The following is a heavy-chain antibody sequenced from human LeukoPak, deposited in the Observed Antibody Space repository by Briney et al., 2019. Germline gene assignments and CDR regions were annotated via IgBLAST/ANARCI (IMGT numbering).Heavy chain of an antibody. CDR3: ARAYCSSTSCKRWFDP. Sequence: ASVKVSCKASGYTFTSYDINWVRQATGQGLEWMGWMNPNSGNTGYAQKFQGRVTITRNTSISTAYMELNSLTSEDTAVYYCARAYCSSTSCKRWFDPWGQGTLVTVSS. CDR2: MNPNSGNT. J-gene: IGHJ5*02. D-gene: IGHD2-2*01. CDR1: GYTFTSYD. V-gene: IGHV1-8*03.